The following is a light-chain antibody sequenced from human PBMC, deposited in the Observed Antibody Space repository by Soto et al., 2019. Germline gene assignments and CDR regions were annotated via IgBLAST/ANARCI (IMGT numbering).Light chain of an antibody. CDR3: QQYGTSPRT. J-gene: IGKJ1*01. CDR2: GAS. Sequence: EIVLTQSPGTLSLSPGDRATLSCRASQTVRSNYLAWYQQKPGQTPRLLIYGASNRATDIPDRFSGSGSGTDFTLTISRPEPEDCGMYYCQQYGTSPRTFGQGTKVE. CDR1: QTVRSNY. V-gene: IGKV3-20*01.